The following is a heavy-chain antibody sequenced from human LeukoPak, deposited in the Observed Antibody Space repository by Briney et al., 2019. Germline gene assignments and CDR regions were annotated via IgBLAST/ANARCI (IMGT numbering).Heavy chain of an antibody. CDR1: GGTFSSYA. D-gene: IGHD3-10*01. CDR3: AREGGSGSYYEYNWFDP. J-gene: IGHJ5*02. Sequence: GASVKVSCKASGGTFSSYAISWVRQAPGQGLEWMGGIIPIFGTANYAQKFQGRVTITADESTSTAYMKLSSLRSEDTAVYYCAREGGSGSYYEYNWFDPWGQGTLVTVSS. V-gene: IGHV1-69*13. CDR2: IIPIFGTA.